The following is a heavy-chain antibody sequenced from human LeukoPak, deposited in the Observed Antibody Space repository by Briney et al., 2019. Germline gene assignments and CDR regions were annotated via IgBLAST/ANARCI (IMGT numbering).Heavy chain of an antibody. V-gene: IGHV3-21*01. CDR2: ISSSSSYI. D-gene: IGHD6-13*01. J-gene: IGHJ4*02. Sequence: GGSLRLSCAASGFTFSSYSMNWVRQAPGKGLEWVSSISSSSSYIYYADSVKGRFTISRDNAENSLYLQMNSLRAEDTAVYYCAREEAAAKDYWGQGTLVTVSS. CDR1: GFTFSSYS. CDR3: AREEAAAKDY.